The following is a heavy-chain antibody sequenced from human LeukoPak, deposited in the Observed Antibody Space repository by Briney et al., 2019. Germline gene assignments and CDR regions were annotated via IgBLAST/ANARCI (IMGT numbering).Heavy chain of an antibody. Sequence: ASVKVSCKASGYTFTSYDINWVRQATGQGVEWMGWMNPNSGNTGYAQKFQGRVTMTRNTSISTAYMELSSLRSEDTAVYYCARGRRTTIFGVVNGYGMDVWGQGTTVTVSS. V-gene: IGHV1-8*01. CDR3: ARGRRTTIFGVVNGYGMDV. D-gene: IGHD3-3*01. CDR1: GYTFTSYD. CDR2: MNPNSGNT. J-gene: IGHJ6*02.